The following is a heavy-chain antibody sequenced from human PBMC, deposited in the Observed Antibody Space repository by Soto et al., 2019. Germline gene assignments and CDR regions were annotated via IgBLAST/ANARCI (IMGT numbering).Heavy chain of an antibody. CDR3: ARQTRDAYSPFDY. CDR2: INHSGST. Sequence: SETLSLTCAASGGSSSGNYWSWFRQPPGKGLEWIGEINHSGSTNYKPSLKSRVTISVDTSKNQFSLKLSSVTASDTAVYYCARQTRDAYSPFDYWGQGTLVTVSS. J-gene: IGHJ4*02. D-gene: IGHD4-4*01. CDR1: GGSSSGNY. V-gene: IGHV4-34*01.